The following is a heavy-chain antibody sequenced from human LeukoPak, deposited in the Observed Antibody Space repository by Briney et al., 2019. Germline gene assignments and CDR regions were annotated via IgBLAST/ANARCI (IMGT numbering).Heavy chain of an antibody. D-gene: IGHD6-13*01. CDR2: ISYDGSNK. V-gene: IGHV3-30-3*01. CDR1: GFTFSSYA. Sequence: GGSLRLSCAASGFTFSSYAMHWVRQAPGKGLEWVAVISYDGSNKYYAGSVKGRFTISRDNSKNTLYLQMNSLRAEDTAVYYCARESIAAAGYYYYYYMDVWGKGTTVTVSS. J-gene: IGHJ6*03. CDR3: ARESIAAAGYYYYYYMDV.